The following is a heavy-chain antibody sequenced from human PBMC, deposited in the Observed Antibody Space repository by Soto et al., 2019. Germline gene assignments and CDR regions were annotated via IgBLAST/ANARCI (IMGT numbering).Heavy chain of an antibody. J-gene: IGHJ5*02. Sequence: SETLSLTCTVSGGSISSSGYYWGWIRQPPGKGLEWIGSIYYSGSTYYNPSLKSRVTISVDTSKNQFSLKLSSVTAADTAVYYCASSLAEWDIVLVPAARFDPWGQGTLVTVSS. V-gene: IGHV4-39*01. CDR2: IYYSGST. D-gene: IGHD2-2*01. CDR3: ASSLAEWDIVLVPAARFDP. CDR1: GGSISSSGYY.